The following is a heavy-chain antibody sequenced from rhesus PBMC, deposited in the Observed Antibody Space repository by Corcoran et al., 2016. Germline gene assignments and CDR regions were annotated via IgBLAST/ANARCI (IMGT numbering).Heavy chain of an antibody. CDR3: ARGSSDWSVDY. V-gene: IGHV4S10*01. CDR2: IYGSSTST. J-gene: IGHJ4*01. CDR1: GGSISDSYR. Sequence: QVQLQESGPGVVKPSETLSLTCAVSGGSISDSYRWSWIRQPPGKGLEWIGYIYGSSTSTNYNPSLKSRVTISKDTSKHQFSLKLSSVTTADTAMYYCARGSSDWSVDYWGQGVLVTVSS. D-gene: IGHD6S26*01.